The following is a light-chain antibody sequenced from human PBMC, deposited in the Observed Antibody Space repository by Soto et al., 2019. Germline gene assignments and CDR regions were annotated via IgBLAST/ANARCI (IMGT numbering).Light chain of an antibody. CDR3: HQYDSSPLT. CDR1: QSVSSSY. J-gene: IGKJ4*01. CDR2: GAS. V-gene: IGKV3-20*01. Sequence: EIVLTQSPGTLSLSPGERATLSCRASQSVSSSYLAWYQQKPGQAPRLLIYGASSSATGIPDRFSGSGSGTDFTLTISRLEPEDFAVYYCHQYDSSPLTFAGGTKVEIK.